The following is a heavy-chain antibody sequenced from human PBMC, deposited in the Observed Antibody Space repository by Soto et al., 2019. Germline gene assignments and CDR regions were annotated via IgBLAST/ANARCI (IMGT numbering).Heavy chain of an antibody. CDR3: ARTMDYYGSGSLDY. CDR2: IYHSGST. D-gene: IGHD3-10*01. Sequence: SETLSLTCAVSGYSISSGYYWGWIRQPPGKGLEWIGSIYHSGSTYYNPSLKSRVTISVDTSKKQFSLKLSSVTAADTAVYYCARTMDYYGSGSLDYWGQGTLVTVSS. V-gene: IGHV4-38-2*01. CDR1: GYSISSGYY. J-gene: IGHJ4*02.